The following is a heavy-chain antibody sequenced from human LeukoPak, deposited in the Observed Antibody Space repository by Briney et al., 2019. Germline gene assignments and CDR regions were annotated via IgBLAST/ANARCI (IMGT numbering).Heavy chain of an antibody. Sequence: PGGSLRLSCAASGFTFSSYSMNWVRQAPGKGLEWVSYISSSSSTIYYADSVKGRFTISRDNAKNSLYLQMNSLRAEDTAVYYCARTLYDFWSGYPLDYWGQGTLVTVSS. D-gene: IGHD3-3*01. CDR2: ISSSSSTI. CDR3: ARTLYDFWSGYPLDY. V-gene: IGHV3-48*01. CDR1: GFTFSSYS. J-gene: IGHJ4*02.